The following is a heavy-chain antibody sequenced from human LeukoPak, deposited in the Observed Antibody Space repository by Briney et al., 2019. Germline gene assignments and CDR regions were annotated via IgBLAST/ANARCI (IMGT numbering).Heavy chain of an antibody. V-gene: IGHV6-1*01. J-gene: IGHJ3*02. CDR3: ARKSGAFDI. Sequence: SQTLSLTCAISGDSVSSNSATWNWVRQSPSRGLEWLGRTYYRSKRYNDYAVSVKSRIIINADTSKNQFSLQLNSVTPEDTAVHYCARKSGAFDIWGQGTMVTVSS. CDR1: GDSVSSNSAT. CDR2: TYYRSKRYN.